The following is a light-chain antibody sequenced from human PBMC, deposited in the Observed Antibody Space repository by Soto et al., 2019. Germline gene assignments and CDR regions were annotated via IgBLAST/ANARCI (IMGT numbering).Light chain of an antibody. CDR2: GAS. V-gene: IGKV3-20*01. Sequence: IVLTQYQGTLSLSPGERATLSCRASQSVSSSYLAWYQQKPGQAPSLLIYGASSSATGIPDRFSGSGSGTDFTLTISRLEPEDFAVYYCQQYGSSPLTFGGGTKVAIK. CDR1: QSVSSSY. CDR3: QQYGSSPLT. J-gene: IGKJ4*01.